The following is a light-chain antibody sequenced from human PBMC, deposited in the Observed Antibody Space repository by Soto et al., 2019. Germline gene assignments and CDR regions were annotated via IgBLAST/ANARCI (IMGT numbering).Light chain of an antibody. V-gene: IGKV1-39*01. CDR1: QSISVH. Sequence: DLQMTQSPSSLSASVGDTVTITCRASQSISVHLNWYQQKPGKVPKLLIYAASNLQSGVTSSFSGSGSETDFALTIRSLQPEDFATYYCQQSYITPYTFGQGTKLQIK. J-gene: IGKJ2*01. CDR2: AAS. CDR3: QQSYITPYT.